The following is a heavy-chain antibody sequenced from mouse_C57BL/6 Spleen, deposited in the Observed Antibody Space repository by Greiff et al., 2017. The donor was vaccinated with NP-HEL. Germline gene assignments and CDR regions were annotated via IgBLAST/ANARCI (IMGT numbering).Heavy chain of an antibody. Sequence: VKLQQSGAELVKPGASVKLSCKASGYTFTSYWMHWVKQRPGQGLEWIGMIHPNSGSTNYNEKFKSQATLTVDKSSSTAYMQLSSLTSEDSAVYYCAREDDYDYAMDYWGQGTSVTVSS. D-gene: IGHD2-4*01. J-gene: IGHJ4*01. CDR3: AREDDYDYAMDY. CDR1: GYTFTSYW. V-gene: IGHV1-64*01. CDR2: IHPNSGST.